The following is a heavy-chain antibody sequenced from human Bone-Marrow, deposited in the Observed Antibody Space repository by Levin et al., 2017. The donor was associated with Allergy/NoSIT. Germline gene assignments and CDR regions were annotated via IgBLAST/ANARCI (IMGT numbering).Heavy chain of an antibody. CDR3: ARDGWHSGGYLDY. Sequence: NSSETLSLTCTVSGGSISSSSYYWGWVRQPPGKGLEWIGSIFYAGSTYYNPSLKSRVTMSVDTSKNQFSLKLSSVTAADTAVYYCARDGWHSGGYLDYWGQGTRVTVSS. V-gene: IGHV4-39*07. CDR2: IFYAGST. J-gene: IGHJ4*02. D-gene: IGHD1-26*01. CDR1: GGSISSSSYY.